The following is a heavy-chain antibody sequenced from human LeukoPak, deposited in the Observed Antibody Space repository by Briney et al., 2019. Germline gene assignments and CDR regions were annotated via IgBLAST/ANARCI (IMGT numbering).Heavy chain of an antibody. D-gene: IGHD6-13*01. CDR2: IYYSGST. CDR1: GGSISSRNYY. V-gene: IGHV4-39*07. CDR3: SAAAGNYYGMDV. Sequence: SETRSLTCTVAGGSISSRNYYCGCIRQPPGKRLEWIGSIYYSGSTYYNPSLKSRVTISVDTSKNQFSLKLSSVTAADTAVYYCSAAAGNYYGMDVWGQGTTVTVSS. J-gene: IGHJ6*02.